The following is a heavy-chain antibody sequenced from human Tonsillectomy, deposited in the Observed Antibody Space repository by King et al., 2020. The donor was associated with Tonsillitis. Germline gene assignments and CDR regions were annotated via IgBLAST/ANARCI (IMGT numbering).Heavy chain of an antibody. Sequence: QLVQSGGGVVQPGRSLRLSCAASGFTFSSHTMHWVRQAPGKGLEWVALISYDGSNTYYADSVKGRFTVSGDNSKNTLFLQMNSLRGEDTAVYYCARDRHGWTPYYLDHWGQGTLVTVSS. J-gene: IGHJ4*02. CDR3: ARDRHGWTPYYLDH. CDR1: GFTFSSHT. D-gene: IGHD5-24*01. CDR2: ISYDGSNT. V-gene: IGHV3-30*01.